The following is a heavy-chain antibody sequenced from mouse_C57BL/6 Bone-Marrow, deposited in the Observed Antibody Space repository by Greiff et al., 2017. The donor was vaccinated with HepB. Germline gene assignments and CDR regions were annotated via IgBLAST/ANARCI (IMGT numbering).Heavy chain of an antibody. CDR1: GYSITSGYY. CDR3: ARVTTTVVAKDY. D-gene: IGHD1-1*01. CDR2: ISYDGSN. V-gene: IGHV3-6*01. Sequence: EVKLVESGPGLVKPSQSLSLTCSVTGYSITSGYYWNWIRQFPGNKLEWMGYISYDGSNNYNPSLKNRISITRDTSKNQFFLKLNSVTTEDTATYYCARVTTTVVAKDYWGQGTTLTVSS. J-gene: IGHJ2*01.